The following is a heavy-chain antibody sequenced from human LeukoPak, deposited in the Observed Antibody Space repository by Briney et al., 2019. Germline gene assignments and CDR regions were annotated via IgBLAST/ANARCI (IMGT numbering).Heavy chain of an antibody. Sequence: SETLSLTCTVSGGSISSGGNYWTWIRQHPGKGLEWIGYIYYSGSTYYNPSLKSRVTISVDTSKNQFSLKLSSVTAADTAVYYCARDYYDSSGYYRDYYYYGMDVWGQGTTVTVSS. CDR2: IYYSGST. V-gene: IGHV4-31*03. D-gene: IGHD3-22*01. CDR1: GGSISSGGNY. CDR3: ARDYYDSSGYYRDYYYYGMDV. J-gene: IGHJ6*02.